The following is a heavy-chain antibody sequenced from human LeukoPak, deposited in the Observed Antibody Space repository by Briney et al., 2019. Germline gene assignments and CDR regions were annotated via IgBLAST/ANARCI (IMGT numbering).Heavy chain of an antibody. CDR1: GGSFSGYY. Sequence: SETLSLTCAVYGGSFSGYYWSWIRQPPGKGLEWIGEINHSGSTNYNPSLKSRVTISVDTSKNQFSLELSSVTAADTAVYYCARGYIVVVPAAIPTPFDYWGQGTLVTVSS. J-gene: IGHJ4*02. CDR2: INHSGST. V-gene: IGHV4-34*01. CDR3: ARGYIVVVPAAIPTPFDY. D-gene: IGHD2-2*02.